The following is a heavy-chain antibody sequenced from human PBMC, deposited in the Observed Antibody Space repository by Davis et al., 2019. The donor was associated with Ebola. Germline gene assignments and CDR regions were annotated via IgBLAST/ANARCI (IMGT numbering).Heavy chain of an antibody. CDR3: ARLWITTGTVNWFDP. V-gene: IGHV4-31*03. CDR1: AGSISSGCYY. D-gene: IGHD1-1*01. CDR2: IYYSGST. J-gene: IGHJ5*02. Sequence: SETLSLTCTVSAGSISSGCYYWSWLRHHPGKGLEWIGYIYYSGSTYYNPSLKIRVTISVDTSKNQFTLKLSSVTAADTAGNYCARLWITTGTVNWFDPWGQGTLVTVSS.